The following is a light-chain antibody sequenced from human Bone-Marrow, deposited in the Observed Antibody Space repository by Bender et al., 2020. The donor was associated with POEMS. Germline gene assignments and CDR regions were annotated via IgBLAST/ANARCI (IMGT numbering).Light chain of an antibody. CDR2: DDS. Sequence: SYDLTQPPSLSVAPGQSARFSCGGTNIGSRTVHWYQQKSGQAPVLVVYDDSHRPSGIPERFSGSNSGNTATLTISGTQALDAADYFCQAWDSRTGYVFRPGTKVAVL. V-gene: IGLV3-21*02. CDR1: NIGSRT. CDR3: QAWDSRTGYV. J-gene: IGLJ1*01.